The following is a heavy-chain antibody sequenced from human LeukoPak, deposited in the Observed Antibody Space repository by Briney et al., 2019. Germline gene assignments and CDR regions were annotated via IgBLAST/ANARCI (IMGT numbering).Heavy chain of an antibody. V-gene: IGHV4-39*07. CDR1: GDSISNNNYY. CDR2: IYYSGST. Sequence: SETLSLTCSVSGDSISNNNYYWGWIRQPPGKGLEWIGSIYYSGSTNYNPSLKSRVTMSLDTSKNQFSLKLSSVTAADTAVYYCARVYYDTSGYNFDYWGQGILVTVSS. CDR3: ARVYYDTSGYNFDY. J-gene: IGHJ4*02. D-gene: IGHD3-22*01.